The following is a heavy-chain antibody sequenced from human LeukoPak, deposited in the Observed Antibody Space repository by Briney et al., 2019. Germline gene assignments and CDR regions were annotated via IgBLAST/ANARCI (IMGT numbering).Heavy chain of an antibody. CDR2: ISDSGADT. CDR1: GITFSRYA. V-gene: IGHV3-23*01. D-gene: IGHD5-12*01. Sequence: GGSLRLSCAASGITFSRYAMSWVRQAPGKGLEWVSVISDSGADTYYTDSVKGRFTISRDSSKNTLYLQMNSLRAEDTAVYYCAKMGWAAYDYTNYWGQGTLVTVSS. CDR3: AKMGWAAYDYTNY. J-gene: IGHJ4*02.